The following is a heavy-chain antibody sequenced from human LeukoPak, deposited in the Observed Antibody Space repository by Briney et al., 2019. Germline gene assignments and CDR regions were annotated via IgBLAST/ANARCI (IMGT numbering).Heavy chain of an antibody. CDR2: IRSKANSYAT. CDR3: TRQGRASSSGYYPYYYYGMDV. V-gene: IGHV3-73*01. D-gene: IGHD3-22*01. Sequence: GGSLKLSCAASGFTFSGSAMHWVRQASGKGLEWVGRIRSKANSYATAYAASVKGRFTISRDDSKNTAYLQMNSLKTEDTAVYYCTRQGRASSSGYYPYYYYGMDVWGQGTTVTVSS. CDR1: GFTFSGSA. J-gene: IGHJ6*02.